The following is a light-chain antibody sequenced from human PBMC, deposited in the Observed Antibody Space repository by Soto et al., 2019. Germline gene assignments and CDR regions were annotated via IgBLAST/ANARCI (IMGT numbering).Light chain of an antibody. Sequence: DIQMTQSPSSLSASVGDRVTITCRASQSISSYLNWYQQKPGEAPKLLIYAASSLQSGVPSRFSGSGSGTDFTLTISSLQPEDFATYYCQQSYSTPPDTFGQGTKVDIK. CDR3: QQSYSTPPDT. CDR1: QSISSY. J-gene: IGKJ2*01. CDR2: AAS. V-gene: IGKV1-39*01.